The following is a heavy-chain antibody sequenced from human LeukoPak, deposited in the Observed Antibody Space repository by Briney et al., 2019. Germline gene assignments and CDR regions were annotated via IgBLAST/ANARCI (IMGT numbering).Heavy chain of an antibody. V-gene: IGHV4-34*01. Sequence: SETLSLTCAVYGGSFSGYYWSWIRQPPGKGLEWIGEINHSGSTNYNPSLKSRVTISVDTSKNQFSLKLSSVTAADTAVYYCARGRGSAGCNVPHWFDPWGQGTLVTVSS. CDR1: GGSFSGYY. CDR2: INHSGST. D-gene: IGHD2/OR15-2a*01. CDR3: ARGRGSAGCNVPHWFDP. J-gene: IGHJ5*02.